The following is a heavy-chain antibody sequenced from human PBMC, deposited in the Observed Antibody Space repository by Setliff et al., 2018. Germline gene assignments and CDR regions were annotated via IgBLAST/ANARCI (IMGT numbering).Heavy chain of an antibody. CDR1: GGSISSSYYY. J-gene: IGHJ4*02. CDR2: IYYSGST. V-gene: IGHV4-39*01. Sequence: ASETLSLTCAVSGGSISSSYYYWGWIRQPPGKGLEWIGSIYYSGSTYYNPSLKSRVTISVDTSKNQFSLKLSSVTVADTAVYYCARQEDDSSGYYSTDWGQGTLVTVS. CDR3: ARQEDDSSGYYSTD. D-gene: IGHD3-22*01.